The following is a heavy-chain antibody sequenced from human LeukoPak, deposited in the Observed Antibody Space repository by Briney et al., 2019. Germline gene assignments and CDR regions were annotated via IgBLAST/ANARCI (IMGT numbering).Heavy chain of an antibody. Sequence: KSGGSLRLSCIASGFTFSNYAMGWVRQAPGKGLEWIGSIYYSGSTYYNPSLKSRVTISVDTSKNQFSLKLSSVTAADTAVYYCARPGSYNWFDPWGQGTLVTVSS. J-gene: IGHJ5*02. D-gene: IGHD3-10*01. V-gene: IGHV4-39*01. CDR3: ARPGSYNWFDP. CDR1: GFTFSNYA. CDR2: IYYSGST.